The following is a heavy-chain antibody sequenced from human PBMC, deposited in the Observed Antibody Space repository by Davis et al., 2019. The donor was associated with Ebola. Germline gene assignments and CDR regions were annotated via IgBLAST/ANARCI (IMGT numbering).Heavy chain of an antibody. CDR2: ITNNGRST. D-gene: IGHD1-26*01. J-gene: IGHJ6*02. CDR3: ARAIAGSGSYLDYYYYYGMDV. CDR1: GFTFSSFG. Sequence: GESLKISCSASGFTFSSFGMHWVRQAPGKGLEYVSLITNNGRSTYYADSVKGRFTVSRDNAKNSLYLQMNSLRAEDTAVYYCARAIAGSGSYLDYYYYYGMDVWGQGTTVTVSS. V-gene: IGHV3-64*04.